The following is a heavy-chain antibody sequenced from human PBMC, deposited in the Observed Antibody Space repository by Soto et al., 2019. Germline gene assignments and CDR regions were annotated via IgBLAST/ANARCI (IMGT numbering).Heavy chain of an antibody. CDR2: IYYSGST. CDR3: ARGSPCSGGSCYRIQSGNWFDP. J-gene: IGHJ5*02. Sequence: SETLSLTCTVSGGSISSGGYYWSWIRQHPGKGLEWIGYIYYSGSTYYNPSLKSRVTISVDTSKNQFSLKLSSVTAADTAVYYCARGSPCSGGSCYRIQSGNWFDPWGQGTLVTVSS. V-gene: IGHV4-31*03. D-gene: IGHD2-15*01. CDR1: GGSISSGGYY.